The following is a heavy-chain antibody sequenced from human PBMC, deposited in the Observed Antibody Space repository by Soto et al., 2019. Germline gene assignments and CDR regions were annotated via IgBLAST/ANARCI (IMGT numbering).Heavy chain of an antibody. CDR3: AKPVRMGTFGDVFDI. CDR1: GFTFSSYG. J-gene: IGHJ3*02. V-gene: IGHV3-30*18. CDR2: ISYDGSNK. Sequence: GGSLRLSCAASGFTFSSYGMHWVRQAPGKGLEWVAVISYDGSNKYYADSVKGQFNNSRDNSKNMLFLQMNSLRAEYTAVYYCAKPVRMGTFGDVFDIWGQGTLVTVSS. D-gene: IGHD3-16*01.